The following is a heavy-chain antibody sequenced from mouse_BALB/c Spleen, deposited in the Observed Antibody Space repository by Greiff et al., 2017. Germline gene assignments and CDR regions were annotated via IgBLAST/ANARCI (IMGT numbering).Heavy chain of an antibody. D-gene: IGHD1-1*01. CDR2: IDPANGNT. J-gene: IGHJ4*01. CDR1: GFNIKDTY. V-gene: IGHV14-3*02. Sequence: EVKLQESGAELVKPGASVKLSCTASGFNIKDTYMHWVKQRPEQGLEWIGRIDPANGNTKYDPKFQGKATITADTSSNTAYLPHSSLTSEDTAVYYCARGLNYYGSSHEAMDYWGQGTSVTVSS. CDR3: ARGLNYYGSSHEAMDY.